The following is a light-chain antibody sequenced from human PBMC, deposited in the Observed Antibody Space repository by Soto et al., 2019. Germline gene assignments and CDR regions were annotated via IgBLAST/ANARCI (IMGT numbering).Light chain of an antibody. J-gene: IGKJ1*01. CDR1: QSIGIH. CDR2: GAF. Sequence: DIQMTQSPSSLSASVGDRITITCRASQSIGIHLNWYQQTAGKAPKLIIYGAFNLESGVPSGFSGSGSGTEFTLTINNLQPNDFGTYYCQQGYNIPWTFGQGTKVEIK. V-gene: IGKV1-39*01. CDR3: QQGYNIPWT.